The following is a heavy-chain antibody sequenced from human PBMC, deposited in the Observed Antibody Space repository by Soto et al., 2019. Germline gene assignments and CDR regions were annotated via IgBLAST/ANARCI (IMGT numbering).Heavy chain of an antibody. Sequence: ASVKVSCKASGYTFTNYGISWVRQAPGQGLEWMGWISVYNGNTNYAQKVQGRVTMTTDTSTSTAYMELRSLRSDETAVYYCARDKQSHFEILPGYYTGTHPQHWGQGTLVTVSS. CDR2: ISVYNGNT. D-gene: IGHD3-9*01. V-gene: IGHV1-18*01. J-gene: IGHJ1*01. CDR3: ARDKQSHFEILPGYYTGTHPQH. CDR1: GYTFTNYG.